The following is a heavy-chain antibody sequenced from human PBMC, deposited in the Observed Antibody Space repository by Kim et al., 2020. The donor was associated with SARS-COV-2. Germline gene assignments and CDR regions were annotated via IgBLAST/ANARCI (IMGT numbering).Heavy chain of an antibody. D-gene: IGHD3-10*01. J-gene: IGHJ4*02. CDR1: GFTFSSYA. CDR3: AKDGDLLLWFGELGY. Sequence: GGSLRLSCAASGFTFSSYAMSWVRQAPGKGLEWVSAISGSGGSTYYADSVKGRFTISRDNSKNTLYLQMNSLRAEDTAVYYCAKDGDLLLWFGELGYWGQGTLLTVSS. CDR2: ISGSGGST. V-gene: IGHV3-23*01.